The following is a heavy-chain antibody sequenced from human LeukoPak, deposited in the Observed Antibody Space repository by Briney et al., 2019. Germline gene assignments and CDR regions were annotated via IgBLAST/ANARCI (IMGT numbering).Heavy chain of an antibody. J-gene: IGHJ4*02. D-gene: IGHD1-26*01. V-gene: IGHV1-2*02. CDR2: INPNSGGT. Sequence: ASVKVSCKASGYTFTSYYMHWVRQAPGQGLEWMGWINPNSGGTNYAQKFQGRVTMTRDTSISTAYMELSRLRSDDTAVYYCARDVVGATRRYDYWGQGTLVTVSS. CDR1: GYTFTSYY. CDR3: ARDVVGATRRYDY.